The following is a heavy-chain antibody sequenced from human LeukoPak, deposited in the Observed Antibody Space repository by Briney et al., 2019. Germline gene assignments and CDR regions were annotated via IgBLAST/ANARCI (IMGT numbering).Heavy chain of an antibody. CDR3: ARAKGYYYDSSGYSTFDY. J-gene: IGHJ4*02. CDR1: GFAFDDYG. D-gene: IGHD3-22*01. V-gene: IGHV3-20*04. Sequence: PGGSLRLSCAASGFAFDDYGMSWVRQAPGKGLEWVSGINWNGGSTGYADSVKGRFTISRDNPKNSLYLQMNSLRAEDTALYYCARAKGYYYDSSGYSTFDYWGQGTLVTVSS. CDR2: INWNGGST.